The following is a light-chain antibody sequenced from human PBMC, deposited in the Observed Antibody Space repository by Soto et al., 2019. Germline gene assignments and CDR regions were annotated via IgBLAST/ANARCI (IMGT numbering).Light chain of an antibody. Sequence: EIVMTQSPATLSVSPGERTTLSCRASQSVSRNLAWYQQKPGQAPRLLMYEASTRATGIPARFSGSVSGTEFTLTINRLEPEDLGVYYCQQYGNSPQTFGQGTKLEIK. CDR3: QQYGNSPQT. V-gene: IGKV3-15*01. CDR1: QSVSRN. J-gene: IGKJ2*01. CDR2: EAS.